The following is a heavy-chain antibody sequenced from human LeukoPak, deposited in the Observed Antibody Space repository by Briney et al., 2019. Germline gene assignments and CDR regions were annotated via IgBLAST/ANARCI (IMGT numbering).Heavy chain of an antibody. V-gene: IGHV3-53*05. J-gene: IGHJ4*02. CDR2: IYSGGST. D-gene: IGHD6-13*01. Sequence: GGSLRLSCAASGFTVSSNYMSWVRQAPGKGLEWVSVIYSGGSTYYADSVKGRFTISRDNSKNSLYLQMNSPRTEDSALYYCAKDRSSSRAQVFDNWGQGTLVTVSS. CDR3: AKDRSSSRAQVFDN. CDR1: GFTVSSNY.